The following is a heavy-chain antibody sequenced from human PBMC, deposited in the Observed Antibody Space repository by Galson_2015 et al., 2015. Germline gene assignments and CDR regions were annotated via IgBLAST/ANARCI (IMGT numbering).Heavy chain of an antibody. CDR1: GFTFSRYG. J-gene: IGHJ6*02. CDR3: ARDRHPYGGGLDI. V-gene: IGHV3-33*01. Sequence: SLRLSCAGSGFTFSRYGMHWVRQAPGKGLEWVAVVWYDGSNENYVDSVKGRFIIARDDSKNTVFLQMNSLRVEDTGTYYCARDRHPYGGGLDIWSQGTTVIVSS. CDR2: VWYDGSNE. D-gene: IGHD2-21*01.